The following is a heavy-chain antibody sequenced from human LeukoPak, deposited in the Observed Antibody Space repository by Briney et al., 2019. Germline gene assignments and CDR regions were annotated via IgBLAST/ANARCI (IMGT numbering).Heavy chain of an antibody. CDR3: ARSRYYYGSGSYRPLRYFDL. CDR1: GGSISFYY. J-gene: IGHJ2*01. CDR2: IYYSGTT. V-gene: IGHV4-59*12. Sequence: SETLSLTCTVSGGSISFYYWSWIRQPPGKGLEWIGYIYYSGTTNYNPSLKSRVTISVDTSQNQFSLKLSSVTAADTAVYYCARSRYYYGSGSYRPLRYFDLWGRGTLVTVSS. D-gene: IGHD3-10*01.